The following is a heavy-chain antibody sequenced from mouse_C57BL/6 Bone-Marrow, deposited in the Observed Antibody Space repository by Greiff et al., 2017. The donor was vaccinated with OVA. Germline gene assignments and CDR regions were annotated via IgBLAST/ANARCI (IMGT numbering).Heavy chain of an antibody. CDR1: GFSLTSYG. Sequence: VKVEESGPGLVQPSQSLSITCTVSGFSLTSYGVHWVRQPPGKGLEWLGVIWSGGSTDYNAAFISRLSISKDNSKSQVFFKMNSLQADDTAIYYCAKTGDGYYPAWFAYWGQGTLVTVSA. J-gene: IGHJ3*01. CDR2: IWSGGST. V-gene: IGHV2-4*01. D-gene: IGHD2-3*01. CDR3: AKTGDGYYPAWFAY.